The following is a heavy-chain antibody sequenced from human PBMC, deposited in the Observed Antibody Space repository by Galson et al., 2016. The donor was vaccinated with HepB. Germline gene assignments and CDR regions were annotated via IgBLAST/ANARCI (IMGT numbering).Heavy chain of an antibody. Sequence: SLRLSCAASGFTLDNYAMHWVRQAPGKGLEWVSGISWNSGAIGYADSVKGRFTVSRDNAKNSLYLQMNSLRAEDTALYYCAKDIGRGTSYYFYGMDVWGKGTPVTDSS. J-gene: IGHJ6*04. CDR2: ISWNSGAI. CDR3: AKDIGRGTSYYFYGMDV. D-gene: IGHD3/OR15-3a*01. CDR1: GFTLDNYA. V-gene: IGHV3-9*01.